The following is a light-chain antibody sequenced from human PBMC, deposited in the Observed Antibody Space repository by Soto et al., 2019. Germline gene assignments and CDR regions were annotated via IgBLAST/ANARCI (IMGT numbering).Light chain of an antibody. CDR1: QTVTSSY. Sequence: EIVLTQSPGTLSLSPGERATLSCRASQTVTSSYLAWYQQKPGQAPRLLIYGASSRAAGIPDRFSGSGSGTDFTLTISILEPEDFAVYHCQQYGRSPLTFGGGTKVEIK. CDR3: QQYGRSPLT. J-gene: IGKJ4*01. V-gene: IGKV3-20*01. CDR2: GAS.